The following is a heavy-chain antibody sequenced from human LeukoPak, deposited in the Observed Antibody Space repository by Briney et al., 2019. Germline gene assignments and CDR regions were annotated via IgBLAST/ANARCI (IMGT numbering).Heavy chain of an antibody. D-gene: IGHD5-18*01. J-gene: IGHJ4*02. CDR2: ISDSGGST. Sequence: GGSLRLSCAASGFTFSSNAMSWVRQAPGKGLECVSTISDSGGSTYYADSVKGRFTISRDNSKNTLYLQMNSLRAEDTAVYYCARGYFHGSIDYWGQGTLVTVSS. CDR1: GFTFSSNA. V-gene: IGHV3-23*01. CDR3: ARGYFHGSIDY.